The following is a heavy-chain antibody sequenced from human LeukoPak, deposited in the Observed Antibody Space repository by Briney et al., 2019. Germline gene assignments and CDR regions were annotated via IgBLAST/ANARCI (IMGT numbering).Heavy chain of an antibody. CDR1: GFTVSSYY. Sequence: GGSLRLSCVASGFTVSSYYVSWVRQAPGKGLEWVSAISGSGGSTYYADSVKVRFTISRDNSKNTLYLQMNSLRAEDTAVYYCAKRAWSYLGYYYYYMDVWGKGTTVTVSS. J-gene: IGHJ6*03. CDR2: ISGSGGST. V-gene: IGHV3-23*01. CDR3: AKRAWSYLGYYYYYMDV. D-gene: IGHD1-26*01.